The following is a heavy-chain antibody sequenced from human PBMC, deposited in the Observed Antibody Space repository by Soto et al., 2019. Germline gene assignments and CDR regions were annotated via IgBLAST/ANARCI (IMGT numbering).Heavy chain of an antibody. V-gene: IGHV1-18*04. CDR1: GYTFTSYG. CDR2: ISAYNGNT. D-gene: IGHD3-22*01. Sequence: ASVKVSFKASGYTFTSYGISWVRQAPGQGLEWMGWISAYNGNTNYAQKLQGRVTMTTDTSTSTAYMELRSLRSDDTAVYYCARDRRGGGAMYYYDSSGSPRHWFAPSAQGTLVTVSS. CDR3: ARDRRGGGAMYYYDSSGSPRHWFAP. J-gene: IGHJ5*02.